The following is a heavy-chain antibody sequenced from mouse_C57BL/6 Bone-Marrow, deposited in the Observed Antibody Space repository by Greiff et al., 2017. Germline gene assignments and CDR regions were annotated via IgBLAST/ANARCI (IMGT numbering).Heavy chain of an antibody. J-gene: IGHJ3*01. CDR1: GYTFTSYW. V-gene: IGHV1-59*01. D-gene: IGHD2-1*01. CDR2: IDPSDSYT. Sequence: VQLQQPGAELVRPGTSVKLSCKASGYTFTSYWMHWVKQRPGQGLEWIGVIDPSDSYTNYNQKFTGKATLTVDTSSSTAYMQLSSLTSEDSAVYYCAVYGNYFAYWGQGTLVTVSA. CDR3: AVYGNYFAY.